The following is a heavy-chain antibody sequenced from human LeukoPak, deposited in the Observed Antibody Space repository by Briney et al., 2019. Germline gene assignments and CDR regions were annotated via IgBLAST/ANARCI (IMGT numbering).Heavy chain of an antibody. CDR1: GFTFSTYS. V-gene: IGHV3-21*01. Sequence: GGSLRLSCAASGFTFSTYSINWVRQAPGKGLEWVSSISSSSSYIYYADSVKGRFTVSRDNAKNSLYLQMNSLRAEDTAVYYCASVWAGGYWGQGTLVTVSS. J-gene: IGHJ4*02. CDR2: ISSSSSYI. D-gene: IGHD3-16*01. CDR3: ASVWAGGY.